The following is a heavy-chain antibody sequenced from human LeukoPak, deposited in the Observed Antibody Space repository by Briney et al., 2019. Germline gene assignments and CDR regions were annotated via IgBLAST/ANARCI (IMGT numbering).Heavy chain of an antibody. Sequence: GASVKVSCKASGYTFTGYYMHWVRQAPGQGLEWMGWINPNSGGTNYAQNFQGRVTMTRDPSISTAYMELSSLRSDDTAVYYCARAYYDILTGYYNPATLFNYWGQGTLVTVSS. CDR1: GYTFTGYY. V-gene: IGHV1-2*02. J-gene: IGHJ4*02. D-gene: IGHD3-9*01. CDR3: ARAYYDILTGYYNPATLFNY. CDR2: INPNSGGT.